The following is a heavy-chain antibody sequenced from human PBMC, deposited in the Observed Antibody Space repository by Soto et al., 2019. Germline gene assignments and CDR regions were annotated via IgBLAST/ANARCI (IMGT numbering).Heavy chain of an antibody. CDR2: ISAYNGNT. Sequence: ASVKVSCKASAYTFTSYGISWVRQAPGQGLEWMGWISAYNGNTNYAQKLQGRVTMTTDTSTSTAYMELRSLRSDDTAVYYCARDMGRDFWSGSTFDYWGQGTLVTVSS. D-gene: IGHD3-3*01. CDR3: ARDMGRDFWSGSTFDY. J-gene: IGHJ4*02. V-gene: IGHV1-18*01. CDR1: AYTFTSYG.